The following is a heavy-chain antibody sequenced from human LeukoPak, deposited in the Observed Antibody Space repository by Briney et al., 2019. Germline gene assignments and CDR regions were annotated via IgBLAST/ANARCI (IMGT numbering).Heavy chain of an antibody. CDR3: ARGDIVATISGAFDI. CDR2: IYYSGST. CDR1: GGSISSYY. D-gene: IGHD5-12*01. J-gene: IGHJ3*02. V-gene: IGHV4-59*01. Sequence: PSETLSLTCTVSGGSISSYYWSWIRQPPGKGLEWIGYIYYSGSTNYNPSLKSRVTISVDTSKNQFSLKLSSVTAADTAVYYCARGDIVATISGAFDIWGQGTMVTVSS.